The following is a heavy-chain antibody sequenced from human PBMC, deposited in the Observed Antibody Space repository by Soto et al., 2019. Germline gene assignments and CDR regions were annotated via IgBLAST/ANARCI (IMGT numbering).Heavy chain of an antibody. CDR3: TADVPGAGYHIDY. J-gene: IGHJ4*02. CDR1: GFTFNNAW. D-gene: IGHD5-18*01. V-gene: IGHV3-15*01. CDR2: VKSKPDGGTS. Sequence: EVQLVESGGGLAKFGGSLRLSCAASGFTFNNAWMNWVRQAPGKGLEWVGRVKSKPDGGTSDYAAPVKGRFTISRDDSKNTLYLQTNSLKTEDTGVYDCTADVPGAGYHIDYWVQGTLVTVT.